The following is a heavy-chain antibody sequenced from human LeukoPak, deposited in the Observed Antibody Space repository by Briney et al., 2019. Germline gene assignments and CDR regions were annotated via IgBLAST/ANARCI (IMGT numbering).Heavy chain of an antibody. CDR1: GGSFSGYY. V-gene: IGHV4-34*01. CDR3: ATTFYVEMATVFDY. D-gene: IGHD5-24*01. J-gene: IGHJ4*02. Sequence: SETLSLTCAVYGGSFSGYYWSWIRQPPGKGLEWIGSIYYSGSTYYNPSLKSRVTISVDTSKNQFSLKLSSVTAADTAVYYCATTFYVEMATVFDYWGQGTLVTVSS. CDR2: IYYSGST.